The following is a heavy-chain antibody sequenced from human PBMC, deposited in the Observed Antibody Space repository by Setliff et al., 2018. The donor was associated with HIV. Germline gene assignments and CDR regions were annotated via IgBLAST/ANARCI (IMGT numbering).Heavy chain of an antibody. CDR3: ARGGVAGGYFDS. CDR1: GYSFTGYH. V-gene: IGHV1-69*05. D-gene: IGHD3-10*01. Sequence: GASVKVSCKASGYSFTGYHMHWVRQAPGQGLEWMGGIIATVGATSYSQNFQDRFTVTTDESTGTTYMELSSLRSEDTAVYYCARGGVAGGYFDSWGQGTLVTVSS. J-gene: IGHJ4*02. CDR2: IIATVGAT.